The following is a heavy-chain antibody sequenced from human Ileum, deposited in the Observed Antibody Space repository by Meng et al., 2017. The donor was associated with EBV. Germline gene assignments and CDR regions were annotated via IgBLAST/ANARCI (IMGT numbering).Heavy chain of an antibody. Sequence: LVASGGCLVKPGGSLRLSCAASGFTFSNYYMNWIRQAPGKGLEWVSFISSTGSPTYYADSVKGRFTVSRDNAKNSLFLQMHSLRAEDTAVYYCVYSSSFHWGQGTLVTVSS. CDR1: GFTFSNYY. V-gene: IGHV3-11*01. CDR2: ISSTGSPT. D-gene: IGHD6-13*01. J-gene: IGHJ4*02. CDR3: VYSSSFH.